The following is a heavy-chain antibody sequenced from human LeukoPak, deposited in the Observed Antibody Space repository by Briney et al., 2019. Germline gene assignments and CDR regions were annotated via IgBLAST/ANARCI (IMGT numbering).Heavy chain of an antibody. CDR1: GGSIRSYY. Sequence: PSETLSLTCYVSGGSIRSYYWNSIRQPAGKGLEWIGRIYSSGNTNYNPSLKGRVTMSVDTSKNQFSLKLSSVTAADTAVYYCARETNHGDFFFDYWGQGTLVTVSS. CDR2: IYSSGNT. CDR3: ARETNHGDFFFDY. J-gene: IGHJ4*02. V-gene: IGHV4-4*07. D-gene: IGHD4-17*01.